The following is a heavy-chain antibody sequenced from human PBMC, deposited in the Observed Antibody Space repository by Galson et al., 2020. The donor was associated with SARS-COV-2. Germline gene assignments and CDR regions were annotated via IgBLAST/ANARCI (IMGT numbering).Heavy chain of an antibody. CDR3: ARDIYDSSGYQMGY. CDR1: GYIFNTYG. V-gene: IGHV1-18*01. Sequence: ASVMVSCKASGYIFNTYGISWVRQAPGQGLEWMGWISGYNGDTILAQKLQGRVTMTTDTSTSTVYMELRSLISDDTAVYYCARDIYDSSGYQMGYWGQGTLVTVSS. CDR2: ISGYNGDT. D-gene: IGHD3-22*01. J-gene: IGHJ4*02.